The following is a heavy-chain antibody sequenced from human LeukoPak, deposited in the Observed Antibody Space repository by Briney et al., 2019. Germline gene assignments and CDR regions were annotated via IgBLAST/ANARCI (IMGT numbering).Heavy chain of an antibody. V-gene: IGHV4-4*07. D-gene: IGHD4-23*01. Sequence: SETLSLTCTVSGGSISTYYWTWIRQPAGKGLEWIGRIYTSGSTNYNPSLKRRVTMSVETSKNQFSLKLSSVTAADTAVYYCAREGPPSGNYDYWGQGTLVTVSS. CDR1: GGSISTYY. CDR3: AREGPPSGNYDY. CDR2: IYTSGST. J-gene: IGHJ4*02.